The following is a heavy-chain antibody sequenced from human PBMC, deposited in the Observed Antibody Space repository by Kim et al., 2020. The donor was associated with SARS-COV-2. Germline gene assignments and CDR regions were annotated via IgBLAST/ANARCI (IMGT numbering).Heavy chain of an antibody. CDR2: IKSKTDGGTT. CDR3: TTRTIITMVRGPQNGMDV. V-gene: IGHV3-15*01. CDR1: GFTFSNAW. Sequence: GGSLRLSCAASGFTFSNAWMSWVRQAPGKGLEWVGRIKSKTDGGTTDYAAPVKGRFTISRDDSKNTLYLQMNSLKTEDTAVYYCTTRTIITMVRGPQNGMDVWGQGTTVTVSS. J-gene: IGHJ6*02. D-gene: IGHD3-10*01.